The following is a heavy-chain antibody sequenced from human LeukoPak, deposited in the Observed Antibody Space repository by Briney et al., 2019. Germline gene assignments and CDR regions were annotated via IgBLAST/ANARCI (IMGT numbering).Heavy chain of an antibody. D-gene: IGHD3-9*01. J-gene: IGHJ4*02. CDR1: GYTFTSYS. CDR3: ARDWDDILTGDY. CDR2: ISAYNGNT. V-gene: IGHV1-18*01. Sequence: ASVKVSCKASGYTFTSYSISWVRQAPGQGLEWMGWISAYNGNTNYAQKLQGRVTMTTDTSTSTAYMELRSLRSDDTAVYYCARDWDDILTGDYWGQGTLVTVSS.